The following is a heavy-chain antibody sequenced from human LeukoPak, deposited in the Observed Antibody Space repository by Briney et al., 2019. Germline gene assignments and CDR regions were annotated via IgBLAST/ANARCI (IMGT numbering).Heavy chain of an antibody. D-gene: IGHD3-10*01. Sequence: NASETLSLTCTVSGASLKSFYWSWIRQPPGKGLEWIGSIYHSGSTYYNPSLKSRVTISVDTSKNQFSLKLSSVTAADTAVYYCARDRGLGAFDYWGQGTLVTVSS. CDR3: ARDRGLGAFDY. CDR1: GASLKSFY. V-gene: IGHV4-38-2*02. J-gene: IGHJ4*02. CDR2: IYHSGST.